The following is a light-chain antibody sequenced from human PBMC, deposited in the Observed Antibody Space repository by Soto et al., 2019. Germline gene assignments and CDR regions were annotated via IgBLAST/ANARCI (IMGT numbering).Light chain of an antibody. Sequence: EKGMTQSPATLSVSPGERATLSCRASQSVSRNVAWYQQKPGQAPRLLIYDASTRATGIPARLSGSGSGADFTLTINSLQSEDFAVYYCQQYKSWPTFGQGTKV. CDR1: QSVSRN. J-gene: IGKJ1*01. V-gene: IGKV3-15*01. CDR3: QQYKSWPT. CDR2: DAS.